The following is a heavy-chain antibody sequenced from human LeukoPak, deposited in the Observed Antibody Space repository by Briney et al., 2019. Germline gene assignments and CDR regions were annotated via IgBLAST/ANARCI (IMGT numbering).Heavy chain of an antibody. CDR1: GGSISSYY. CDR3: ARGWLQSGFGY. Sequence: SETLSLTCTVSGGSISSYYWSWIRQPPGKGLEWIGFIYYSGGSNYNPSLKSRVTISVDTSKNQFSLKLNSVTPEDTAVYYCARGWLQSGFGYWGQGTLVTVSS. J-gene: IGHJ4*02. D-gene: IGHD5-24*01. V-gene: IGHV4-59*12. CDR2: IYYSGGS.